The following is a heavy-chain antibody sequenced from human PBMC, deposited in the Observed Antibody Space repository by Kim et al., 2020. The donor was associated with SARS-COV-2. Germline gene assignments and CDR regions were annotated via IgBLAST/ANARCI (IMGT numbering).Heavy chain of an antibody. V-gene: IGHV3-30*04. CDR3: ARDIVVVPYHGPYYYYGMDV. Sequence: GGSLRLSCAASGFTFSSYAMHWVRQAPGKGLEWVAVISYDGSNKYYADSVKGRFTISRDNSKNTLYLQMNSLRAEDTAVYYCARDIVVVPYHGPYYYYGMDVWGQGTTVTVSS. CDR1: GFTFSSYA. J-gene: IGHJ6*02. D-gene: IGHD2-2*01. CDR2: ISYDGSNK.